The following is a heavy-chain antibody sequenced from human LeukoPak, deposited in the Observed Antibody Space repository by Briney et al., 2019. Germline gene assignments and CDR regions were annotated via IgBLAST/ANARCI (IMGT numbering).Heavy chain of an antibody. J-gene: IGHJ4*02. CDR1: GYTFTNYA. Sequence: GASVKVSCKASGYTFTNYAMNWVRQAPGQGLEWMGWSNTNTGNPTYAQGFTGRFVFTCDTSVSTAYLQLSSLKAEDTAVYYCARVEEMATIQSIDDGGQGTLVTVSS. D-gene: IGHD5-24*01. V-gene: IGHV7-4-1*02. CDR2: SNTNTGNP. CDR3: ARVEEMATIQSIDD.